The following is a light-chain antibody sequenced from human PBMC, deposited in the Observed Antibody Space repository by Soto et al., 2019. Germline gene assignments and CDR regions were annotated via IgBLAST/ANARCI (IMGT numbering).Light chain of an antibody. J-gene: IGKJ1*01. CDR1: QSVNSN. CDR2: GAS. V-gene: IGKV3-15*01. CDR3: QQYNNWTPWT. Sequence: EIVMTQSPGTLSVSPGERAALSCRASQSVNSNLAWYQQKPGQAPRLLIYGASTRATGIPARFSGSESGTEFTLTISSLQSEDFAVYYCQQYNNWTPWTFGQGTKVDIK.